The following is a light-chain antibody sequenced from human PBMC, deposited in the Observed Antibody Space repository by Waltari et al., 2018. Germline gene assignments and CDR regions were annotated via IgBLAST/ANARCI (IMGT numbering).Light chain of an antibody. CDR1: QSVISN. J-gene: IGKJ5*01. CDR3: HKYNNWFPIN. CDR2: GAS. Sequence: EIVMTQSPATLSVSPGERATLSCRASQSVISNLAWYQQKPGQAPRLLIYGASTRASAIPARGRGSGSGTECTLTISSRKSEDFEVYYGHKYNNWFPINFGQGTRLEIK. V-gene: IGKV3-15*01.